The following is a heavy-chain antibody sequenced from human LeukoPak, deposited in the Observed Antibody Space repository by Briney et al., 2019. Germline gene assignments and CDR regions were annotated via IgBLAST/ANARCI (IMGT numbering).Heavy chain of an antibody. Sequence: PSETLSLTCTVSGGSIRSSSYYWGWIRQPPGKGLEWIGTIYYSGSTFYNPSLNGRVTISVDTSKNQFSLRLNSVAAAVTALYYCARSIAAYYFDFWGQGILVTVSS. D-gene: IGHD6-6*01. CDR2: IYYSGST. V-gene: IGHV4-39*01. CDR3: ARSIAAYYFDF. J-gene: IGHJ4*02. CDR1: GGSIRSSSYY.